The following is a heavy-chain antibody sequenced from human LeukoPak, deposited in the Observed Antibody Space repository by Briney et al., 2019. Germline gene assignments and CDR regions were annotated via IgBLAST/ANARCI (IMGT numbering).Heavy chain of an antibody. Sequence: NSAETLSLTCTVSGGSLSSGSDYWSWVRQPAGKGLEWIGRIYTSRSTNYNPSLKSRVPISVDTSKNQFTLKLSSVTAADTAVYYCARLGSSGWYRNWFDPGGQGTLVTVSS. V-gene: IGHV4-61*02. J-gene: IGHJ5*02. CDR3: ARLGSSGWYRNWFDP. D-gene: IGHD6-19*01. CDR1: GGSLSSGSDY. CDR2: IYTSRST.